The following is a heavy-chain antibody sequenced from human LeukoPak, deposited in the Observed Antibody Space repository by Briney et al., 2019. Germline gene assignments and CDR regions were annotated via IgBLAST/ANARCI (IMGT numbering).Heavy chain of an antibody. J-gene: IGHJ5*02. CDR2: INHSGST. CDR1: GGSFSGYY. Sequence: PSETLSLTCAVYGGSFSGYYWSWIRQPPGKGLEWIGEINHSGSTYYNPSLKSRVTISVDTSKNQFSLKLSSVTAADTAVYYCARVVRIAAAGPPTRWFDPWGQGTLVTVSS. V-gene: IGHV4-34*01. CDR3: ARVVRIAAAGPPTRWFDP. D-gene: IGHD6-13*01.